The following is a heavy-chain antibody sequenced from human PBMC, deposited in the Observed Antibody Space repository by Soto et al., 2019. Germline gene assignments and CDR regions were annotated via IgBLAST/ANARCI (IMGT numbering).Heavy chain of an antibody. J-gene: IGHJ6*02. V-gene: IGHV3-49*03. D-gene: IGHD3-3*01. Sequence: GGSLRLSCTASGFTFGDYAISWFRQAPGKGLEWVGFIRSKAYGGTTEYAASVKGRFTISRDDSKSIAYLQMNSLKTEDTAVYYCTRDPFWSGYYYYYGMDVWGQGTTVTVSS. CDR1: GFTFGDYA. CDR2: IRSKAYGGTT. CDR3: TRDPFWSGYYYYYGMDV.